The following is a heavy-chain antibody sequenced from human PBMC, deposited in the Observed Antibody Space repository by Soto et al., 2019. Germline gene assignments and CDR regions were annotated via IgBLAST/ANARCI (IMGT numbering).Heavy chain of an antibody. CDR3: ARVLYGDYVSQYAVDI. D-gene: IGHD4-17*01. CDR2: IYHSGST. V-gene: IGHV4-30-2*01. Sequence: QLQLQESGSGLVKPSQTLSLTCAVSGGSISSGGYSWSWIRQPPGKGLGWIGYIYHSGSTYYNPSLKSRVTISVDRSQNQFSLKLSSVTAADTAVYYCARVLYGDYVSQYAVDIWGQGTMVTVSS. J-gene: IGHJ3*02. CDR1: GGSISSGGYS.